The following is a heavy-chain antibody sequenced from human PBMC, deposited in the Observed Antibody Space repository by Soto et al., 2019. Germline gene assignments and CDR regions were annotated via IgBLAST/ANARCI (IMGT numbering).Heavy chain of an antibody. CDR1: GGSFIGYY. CDR3: ARDVGSSHGPGHPHYFDY. J-gene: IGHJ4*02. CDR2: INHSGST. V-gene: IGHV4-34*01. Sequence: SETLSLTCAVYGGSFIGYYWTWILQPPGTGLEWIGEINHSGSTNYNPSLKSRVTISVDTSKNQFSLKLNSVTAADTAVYYCARDVGSSHGPGHPHYFDYWGQGTLVTVSS. D-gene: IGHD2-2*01.